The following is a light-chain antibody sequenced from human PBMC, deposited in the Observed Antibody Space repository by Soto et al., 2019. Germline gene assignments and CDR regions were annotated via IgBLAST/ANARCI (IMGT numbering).Light chain of an antibody. Sequence: YDLTQPPSVSVAPGLTARITCGGNNIGSKSVHWCQQKPGQAPVLVVYDDSDRPSGIPERFSGSNSGNTATLTISRVEAGDEADYYCQVWDSGSDHYVFGTGTKVTVL. CDR2: DDS. CDR1: NIGSKS. J-gene: IGLJ1*01. V-gene: IGLV3-21*02. CDR3: QVWDSGSDHYV.